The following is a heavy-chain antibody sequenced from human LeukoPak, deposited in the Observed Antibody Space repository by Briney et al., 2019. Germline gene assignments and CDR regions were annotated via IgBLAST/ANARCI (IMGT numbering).Heavy chain of an antibody. V-gene: IGHV3-53*01. D-gene: IGHD3-10*01. CDR3: ARDRGSYYFDY. Sequence: GGSLRLSCAASGFTVSNTYMNWVRQAPGKGLEWVSVIYSGGSTYYADSVKGRFTISRDNSKNTLYLQMNSLRAEDTAVYYCARDRGSYYFDYWGQGTPVTVSS. J-gene: IGHJ4*02. CDR2: IYSGGST. CDR1: GFTVSNTY.